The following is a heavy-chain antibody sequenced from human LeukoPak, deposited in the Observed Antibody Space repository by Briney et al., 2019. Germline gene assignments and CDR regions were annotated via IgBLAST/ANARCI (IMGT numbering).Heavy chain of an antibody. CDR1: GGSLRGSF. D-gene: IGHD6-6*01. CDR3: ARDNPVPV. V-gene: IGHV4-59*01. J-gene: IGHJ4*02. CDR2: IHYSGNT. Sequence: PSETLSLTCTVSGGSLRGSFWSWIRQPPGKGLEWIGYIHYSGNTNYNPSLKSRVTISVDTSKNQFSLNLSSMTAADTAVYYCARDNPVPVWGQGTLVTVSS.